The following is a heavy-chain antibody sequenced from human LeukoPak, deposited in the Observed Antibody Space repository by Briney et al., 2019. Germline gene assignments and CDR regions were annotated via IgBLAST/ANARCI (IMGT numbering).Heavy chain of an antibody. Sequence: GGSLRLSCAASGFTFSSYWMSWVRQAPGKGLEWVANIKQDGSEKYYVDSVKGRFTISRDNAKNSLYLQMNSLRAEDTAVYYCARDWGVPAAVFDYWGQGTLVTVSS. CDR2: IKQDGSEK. CDR1: GFTFSSYW. CDR3: ARDWGVPAAVFDY. V-gene: IGHV3-7*03. D-gene: IGHD2-2*01. J-gene: IGHJ4*02.